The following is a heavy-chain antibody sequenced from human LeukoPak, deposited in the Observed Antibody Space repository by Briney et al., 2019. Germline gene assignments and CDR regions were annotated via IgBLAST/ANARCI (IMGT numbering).Heavy chain of an antibody. CDR1: GYTFTSYD. Sequence: ASVKVSCKASGYTFTSYDINWVRQATGQGLEWMGWMNPNSGNTGYAQKFQGRVTMTRNTSISTAYMELSSLRSEDTAVYYCARDSPKYSNSIYGMDVWGQGTTVTVSS. CDR3: ARDSPKYSNSIYGMDV. D-gene: IGHD6-13*01. CDR2: MNPNSGNT. J-gene: IGHJ6*02. V-gene: IGHV1-8*01.